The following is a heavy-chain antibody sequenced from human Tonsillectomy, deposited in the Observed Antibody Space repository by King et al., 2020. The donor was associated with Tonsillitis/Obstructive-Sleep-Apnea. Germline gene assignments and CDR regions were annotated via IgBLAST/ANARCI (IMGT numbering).Heavy chain of an antibody. D-gene: IGHD3-22*01. J-gene: IGHJ1*01. V-gene: IGHV1-18*01. CDR1: GYTFTSYD. CDR3: ARDYYDSSGYYHAYFQH. Sequence: QLVQSGAEVKKPGASVKVSCKASGYTFTSYDLTWVRQAPGQGLEWMGWSRPNNGDTNYAQKLQGRVTMTSDTSTSTAYMELRSLRSDDTAIYYCARDYYDSSGYYHAYFQHWGQGTLVTVSS. CDR2: SRPNNGDT.